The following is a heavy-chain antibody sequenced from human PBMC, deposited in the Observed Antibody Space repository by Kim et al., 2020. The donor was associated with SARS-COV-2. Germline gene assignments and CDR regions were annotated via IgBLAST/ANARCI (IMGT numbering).Heavy chain of an antibody. J-gene: IGHJ6*02. Sequence: SETLCLTCTFSGGPISSCRFYWSWIRQPAGMGLVVLFRISPRVLTPSLPDLPLLVTLSVDTSKNQFSLKLSSVTAADTAVYYCARDHGGYDSSGYYHYYNYSEMDVCGQATTVTVSS. CDR1: GGPISSCRFY. CDR3: ARDHGGYDSSGYYHYYNYSEMDV. CDR2: ISPRVLT. D-gene: IGHD3-22*01. V-gene: IGHV4-61*02.